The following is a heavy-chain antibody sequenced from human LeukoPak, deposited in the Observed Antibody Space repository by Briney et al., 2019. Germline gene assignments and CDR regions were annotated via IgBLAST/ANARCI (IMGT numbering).Heavy chain of an antibody. D-gene: IGHD3-22*01. CDR3: AKVSAGQGKPPDYYDSSGYFFFDY. CDR2: IRYDGSNK. J-gene: IGHJ4*02. CDR1: GFTFSSYG. V-gene: IGHV3-30*02. Sequence: GGSLRLSCAASGFTFSSYGMHWVRQAPGKGLEWVAFIRYDGSNKYYADSVKGRFTISRDNSKNTLYLQMNSLRAEDTAVYYCAKVSAGQGKPPDYYDSSGYFFFDYWGQGTLVTVSS.